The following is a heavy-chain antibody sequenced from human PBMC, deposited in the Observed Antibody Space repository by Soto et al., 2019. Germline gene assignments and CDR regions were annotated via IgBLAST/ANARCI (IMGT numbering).Heavy chain of an antibody. CDR2: ISAYNGNT. CDR1: GYTFTSYG. CDR3: ARERWRIAAAGRLYYYYGMDV. V-gene: IGHV1-18*01. D-gene: IGHD6-13*01. J-gene: IGHJ6*02. Sequence: GASVKVSCKASGYTFTSYGISWVRQAPGQGLEWMGWISAYNGNTNYAQKLQGRVTMTTDTSTSTAYMELRSLRSDDTAVYYCARERWRIAAAGRLYYYYGMDVWGQGTTVTVSS.